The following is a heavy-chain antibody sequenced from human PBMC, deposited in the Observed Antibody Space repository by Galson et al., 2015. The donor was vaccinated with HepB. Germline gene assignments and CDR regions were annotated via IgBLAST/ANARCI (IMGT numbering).Heavy chain of an antibody. Sequence: SLRLSCAASGLRVTSNYMAWVRQAPGMGLEWVSVIFSGGNRYYADSVRGRFTISRVNSENIVYLEMDSLRAEDTAVYFCARRDGYTDAFDIWGQGTMVTVSS. D-gene: IGHD5-24*01. J-gene: IGHJ3*02. CDR3: ARRDGYTDAFDI. CDR2: IFSGGNR. CDR1: GLRVTSNY. V-gene: IGHV3-53*01.